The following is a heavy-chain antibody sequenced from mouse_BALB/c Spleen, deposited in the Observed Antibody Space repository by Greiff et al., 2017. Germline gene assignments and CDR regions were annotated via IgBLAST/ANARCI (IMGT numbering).Heavy chain of an antibody. CDR3: ARGETTYWYFDV. V-gene: IGHV1S135*01. CDR1: GYSFTGYN. D-gene: IGHD2-12*01. Sequence: VQLQQSGPELGKPGASVKISCKASGYSFTGYNMYWVKQSHRKSLEWIGYIDPYNGGTSYNQKSKGKATLTVDKSSSTAYMHLNSLTSEDSAIYYCARGETTYWYFDVWGAGTTVTVSS. CDR2: IDPYNGGT. J-gene: IGHJ1*01.